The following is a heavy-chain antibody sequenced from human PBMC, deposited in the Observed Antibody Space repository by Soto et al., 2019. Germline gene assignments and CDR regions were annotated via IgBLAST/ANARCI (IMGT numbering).Heavy chain of an antibody. V-gene: IGHV3-21*01. CDR3: ARKAARYWYFDL. D-gene: IGHD6-6*01. CDR1: GFTFSSYS. J-gene: IGHJ2*01. Sequence: GGSLRLSCAASGFTFSSYSMNWVRQAPGKGLEWVSSISSSSSYIYYADSVKGRFTISRDTAKNSLYLQMNSLRAEDTAVYYCARKAARYWYFDLWGRGTLVTVSS. CDR2: ISSSSSYI.